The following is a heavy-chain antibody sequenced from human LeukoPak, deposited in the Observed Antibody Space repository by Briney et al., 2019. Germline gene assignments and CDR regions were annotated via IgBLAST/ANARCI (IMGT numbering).Heavy chain of an antibody. J-gene: IGHJ4*02. CDR2: INPNSGGT. V-gene: IGHV1-2*02. CDR1: GYTLTGYY. D-gene: IGHD6-13*01. Sequence: VASVKVSCKASGYTLTGYYMHWVRQAPGQGLEWMGWINPNSGGTNYAQKFQGRVTMTRDTSISTAYMELSRLRSDDTAVYYCARDFYSSSWYYFDYWGQGTLVTVSS. CDR3: ARDFYSSSWYYFDY.